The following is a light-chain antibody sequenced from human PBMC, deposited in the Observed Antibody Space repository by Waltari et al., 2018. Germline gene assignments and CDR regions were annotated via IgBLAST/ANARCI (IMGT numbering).Light chain of an antibody. J-gene: IGLJ2*01. CDR3: LVWHSTIDHQGV. V-gene: IGLV3-21*04. CDR2: YDS. Sequence: SYVVTQSPSVSVAPGEKARITCGGDNVGSTSVHWYQQRPGQAPVLVLSYDSDRPSGIPERFSGSNSGNTATLTISWVEAEDEADYYCLVWHSTIDHQGVFGGGTKLTVL. CDR1: NVGSTS.